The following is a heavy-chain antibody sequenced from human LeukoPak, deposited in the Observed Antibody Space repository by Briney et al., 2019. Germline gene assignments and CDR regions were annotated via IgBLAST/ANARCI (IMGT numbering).Heavy chain of an antibody. CDR3: ARGESSSPPLPLAY. V-gene: IGHV4-61*02. CDR2: IYTSGST. Sequence: SQTLSLTCTVSGGSISSGSYYWSWIRQPAGKGLEWIGRIYTSGSTNYNPSLKSRVTISVDTSKNQFSLKLSSVTAADTAVYYCARGESSSPPLPLAYWGQGTLVTVSS. J-gene: IGHJ4*02. CDR1: GGSISSGSYY. D-gene: IGHD2-2*01.